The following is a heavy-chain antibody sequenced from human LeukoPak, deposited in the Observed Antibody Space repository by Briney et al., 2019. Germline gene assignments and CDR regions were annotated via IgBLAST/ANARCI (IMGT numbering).Heavy chain of an antibody. D-gene: IGHD3-22*01. CDR2: ISAYNGNT. J-gene: IGHJ2*01. CDR1: GYTFTSYG. Sequence: ASVKVSCKASGYTFTSYGISWVRQAPGQGLEWMGSISAYNGNTNYAQKLQGRVTMTTDTSTSTAYMELRSLRSDDTAVYYCARDRGALYYYDSSGYYYRYFDLWGRGNLVTVSS. V-gene: IGHV1-18*01. CDR3: ARDRGALYYYDSSGYYYRYFDL.